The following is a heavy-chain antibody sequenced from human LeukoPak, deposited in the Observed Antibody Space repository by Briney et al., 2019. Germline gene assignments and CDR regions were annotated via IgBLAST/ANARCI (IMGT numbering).Heavy chain of an antibody. CDR2: ISGSGGST. CDR1: GFTFSNYA. V-gene: IGHV3-23*01. D-gene: IGHD1-7*01. Sequence: GGSVRLSCVASGFTFSNYALSWVRQVAGKGLEWVSDISGSGGSTYYADSVKGRFTIARDNPKNTLSPQMNSLGAEDTAVYYCAKVAPYGNYVFEYWGQGTLVTVSS. CDR3: AKVAPYGNYVFEY. J-gene: IGHJ4*02.